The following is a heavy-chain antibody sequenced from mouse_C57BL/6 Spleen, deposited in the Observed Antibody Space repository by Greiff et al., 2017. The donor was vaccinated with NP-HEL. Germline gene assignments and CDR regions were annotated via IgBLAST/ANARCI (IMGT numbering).Heavy chain of an antibody. CDR1: GYTFTSYW. J-gene: IGHJ2*01. Sequence: QVQLQQPGAELVKPGASVKLSCKASGYTFTSYWMHWVRQRPGQGLEWVGMIHPNSGSTNYNEKFKSKATLTVDKSSSTSYMQLSSLTSEDSAVYYCARDDSSYGDYWGQGTTLTVSS. V-gene: IGHV1-64*01. CDR2: IHPNSGST. CDR3: ARDDSSYGDY. D-gene: IGHD1-1*01.